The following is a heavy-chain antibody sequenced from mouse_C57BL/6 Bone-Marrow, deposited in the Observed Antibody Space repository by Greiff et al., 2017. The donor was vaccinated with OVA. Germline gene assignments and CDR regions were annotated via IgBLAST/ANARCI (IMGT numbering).Heavy chain of an antibody. D-gene: IGHD2-2*01. CDR1: GYTFTDSY. CDR2: IYPGSGNI. Sequence: VNLVESGAELVRPGASVKLSCKASGYTFTDSYISWVKQRPGQGLEWIARIYPGSGNIYYNEKFKGKATLTAEKSSSTAYMQLSSLTSDDSAVYFCARSERLRDYFDYWGQGTTLTVSS. V-gene: IGHV1-76*01. J-gene: IGHJ2*01. CDR3: ARSERLRDYFDY.